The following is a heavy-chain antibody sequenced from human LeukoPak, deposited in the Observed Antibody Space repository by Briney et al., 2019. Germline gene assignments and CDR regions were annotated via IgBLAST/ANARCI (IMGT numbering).Heavy chain of an antibody. Sequence: SETLSLTCTVSGGSMSPYHWGWIRQPPGKGLEWTGYIYYSGSTNYNPSLNSRVTISVDTSKNQFSLRLSSVTAADTAIYYCARAVSGRFDYWGQGTVVTVSS. CDR2: IYYSGST. CDR3: ARAVSGRFDY. J-gene: IGHJ4*02. CDR1: GGSMSPYH. V-gene: IGHV4-59*08. D-gene: IGHD6-19*01.